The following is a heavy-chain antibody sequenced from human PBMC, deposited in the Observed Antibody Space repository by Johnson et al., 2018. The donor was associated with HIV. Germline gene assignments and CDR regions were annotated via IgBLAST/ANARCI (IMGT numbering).Heavy chain of an antibody. CDR2: LSGSDDST. V-gene: IGHV3-23*04. D-gene: IGHD6-19*01. Sequence: VQLVESGGGLIQPGGSLRLSCAASGFTFSSYAMKWVRQAPGKGLEWVSALSGSDDSTYYADSVKGRFTISRDNSKNTLYLQMNSLRAEDTAVYYCAGRSSAWYEDAFDIWGQGTMVTVSS. CDR3: AGRSSAWYEDAFDI. CDR1: GFTFSSYA. J-gene: IGHJ3*02.